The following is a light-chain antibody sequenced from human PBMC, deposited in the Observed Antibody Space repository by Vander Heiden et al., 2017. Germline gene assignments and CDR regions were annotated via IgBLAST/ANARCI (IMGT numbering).Light chain of an antibody. CDR3: QAWDSSTVV. Sequence: SYELTQPPSVSVSPGQTASITCSGDKLGDKYACCYQQKPGQSLVLVIYQDSKRPSGIPERFSGSNSGNTATLTISGTQAMDEADYYCQAWDSSTVVFGGGTKLTVL. V-gene: IGLV3-1*01. J-gene: IGLJ2*01. CDR2: QDS. CDR1: KLGDKY.